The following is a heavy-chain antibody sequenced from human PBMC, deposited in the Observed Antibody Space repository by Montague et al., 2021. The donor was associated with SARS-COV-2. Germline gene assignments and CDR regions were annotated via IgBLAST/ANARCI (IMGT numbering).Heavy chain of an antibody. CDR1: GFTFSTYA. J-gene: IGHJ6*03. CDR2: ISYGGTKK. Sequence: SLRLSCAASGFTFSTYAMHWVRQAPGKGLEWVALISYGGTKKNYADSVRGRFTISRDDSKKTVYLQMNSLRAEDTAVYYCARARQDVVVPALGIGAYYYYYMDVWGKGTTVTVSS. V-gene: IGHV3-30*04. D-gene: IGHD2-2*01. CDR3: ARARQDVVVPALGIGAYYYYYMDV.